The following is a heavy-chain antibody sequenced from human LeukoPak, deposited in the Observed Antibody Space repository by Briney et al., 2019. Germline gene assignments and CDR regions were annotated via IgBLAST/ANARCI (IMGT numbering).Heavy chain of an antibody. CDR1: GFTFSSYS. D-gene: IGHD1-7*01. Sequence: PGGSLRLSCAASGFTFSSYSMTWVRQAPGKGLEWVSSISSSSSYIYYADSVKGRFTISRDNAKNSLYLQMNSLRAEDTAVYYCARDRATGTTNWFDPWGQGTLVTVSS. CDR3: ARDRATGTTNWFDP. CDR2: ISSSSSYI. J-gene: IGHJ5*02. V-gene: IGHV3-21*01.